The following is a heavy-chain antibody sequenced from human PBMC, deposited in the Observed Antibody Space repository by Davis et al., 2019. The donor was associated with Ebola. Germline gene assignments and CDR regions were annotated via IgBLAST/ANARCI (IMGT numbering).Heavy chain of an antibody. CDR2: IDPSDSYT. CDR3: ARLASPTQGSYGMDV. Sequence: GVSLKISCKGSGYSFTSYWISWVRQMPGKGLEWMGRIDPSDSYTNYSPSFQGHVTISADKSISTAYLQWSSLKASDTAMYYCARLASPTQGSYGMDVWGQGTTVTVSS. V-gene: IGHV5-10-1*01. J-gene: IGHJ6*02. CDR1: GYSFTSYW.